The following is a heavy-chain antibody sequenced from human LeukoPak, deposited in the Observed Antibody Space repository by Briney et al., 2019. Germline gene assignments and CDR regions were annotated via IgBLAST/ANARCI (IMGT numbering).Heavy chain of an antibody. Sequence: DPVKVSCKASGYTFTHPEIHWVRQAPGQGPEWMGIINPSGGGTTYAQKFQGRVNMTRDTSTSTVYMDLSSLRSDDTAVYYCARERELRPPYFDYWGQGALVTVSS. D-gene: IGHD1-26*01. CDR1: GYTFTHPE. CDR2: INPSGGGT. CDR3: ARERELRPPYFDY. J-gene: IGHJ4*02. V-gene: IGHV1-46*01.